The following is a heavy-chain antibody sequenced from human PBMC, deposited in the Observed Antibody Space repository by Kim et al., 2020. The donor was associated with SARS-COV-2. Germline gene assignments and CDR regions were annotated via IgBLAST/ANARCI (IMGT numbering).Heavy chain of an antibody. Sequence: KGRFTITRDNAKNSLYLQMNSLRAEDTAVYYCARGAYCSGGSCHLSWFDPWGQGTLVTVSS. CDR3: ARGAYCSGGSCHLSWFDP. V-gene: IGHV3-11*04. J-gene: IGHJ5*02. D-gene: IGHD2-15*01.